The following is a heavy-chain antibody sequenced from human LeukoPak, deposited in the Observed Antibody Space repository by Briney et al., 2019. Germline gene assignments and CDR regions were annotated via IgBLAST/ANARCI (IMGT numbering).Heavy chain of an antibody. J-gene: IGHJ2*01. D-gene: IGHD3-16*01. CDR1: GGSTSSDY. CDR3: ARLKLGAYFDL. Sequence: SETLPLTSTVSGGSTSSDYWSWIRQSPGKGLEWVGYVYNSGDTGKNPSLKSRVTILLDTSKNQCSLKLTSVSAADTAVYYCARLKLGAYFDLWGRGTLVTVSS. V-gene: IGHV4-59*08. CDR2: VYNSGDT.